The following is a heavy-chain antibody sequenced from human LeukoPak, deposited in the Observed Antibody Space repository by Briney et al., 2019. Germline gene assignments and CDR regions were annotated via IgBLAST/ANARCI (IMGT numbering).Heavy chain of an antibody. CDR2: ITPNSGGT. Sequence: GASVKASCKASGYTFTGYHMHWVRQAPGQGLEWMGWITPNSGGTNYAQKFQGRVTMTRDTSISTAYMELSRLRSDDTAVYYCAREEALSGSHGVPVAFDIWGQGTMVTVSS. CDR1: GYTFTGYH. V-gene: IGHV1-2*02. D-gene: IGHD1-26*01. J-gene: IGHJ3*02. CDR3: AREEALSGSHGVPVAFDI.